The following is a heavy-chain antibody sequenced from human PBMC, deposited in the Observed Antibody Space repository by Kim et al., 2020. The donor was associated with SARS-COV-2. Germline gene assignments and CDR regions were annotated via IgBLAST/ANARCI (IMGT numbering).Heavy chain of an antibody. V-gene: IGHV1-58*01. CDR3: AREGKHQLGHEYGYSNY. J-gene: IGHJ4*01. Sequence: SVKVSCKASGFPFTSHVVSWVRQARGQRLEWIGWIVVGSSNTYYAQKFQERVTITRDMSTSTAFLELSSLTSEDTAVYFCAREGKHQLGHEYGYSNYWG. CDR2: IVVGSSNT. D-gene: IGHD4-17*01. CDR1: GFPFTSHV.